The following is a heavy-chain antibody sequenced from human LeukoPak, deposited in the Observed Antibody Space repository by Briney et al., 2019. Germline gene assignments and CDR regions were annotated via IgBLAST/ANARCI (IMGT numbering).Heavy chain of an antibody. Sequence: GGSLRLSCAASGFTFSSYEMNWVRQAPGKGLEWVLYISSTGNTIYYADSLKGRFTVSRDNAENSLYLQMNSLRAEDTAVYYCARLSHSSSWSQDGYWGQGTLVTVSS. CDR1: GFTFSSYE. V-gene: IGHV3-48*03. J-gene: IGHJ4*02. D-gene: IGHD6-13*01. CDR2: ISSTGNTI. CDR3: ARLSHSSSWSQDGY.